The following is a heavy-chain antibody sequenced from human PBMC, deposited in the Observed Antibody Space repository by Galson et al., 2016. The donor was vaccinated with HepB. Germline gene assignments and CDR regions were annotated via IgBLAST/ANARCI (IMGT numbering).Heavy chain of an antibody. CDR2: FYISGTT. Sequence: SETLSLTCAVSGASVSDYYWSWIRQPAGKGLEWVGRFYISGTTNYNPSLRSRVAMSVDTSANLFSLKLLSVIAADTAIYYCARVSPARDVWSREFYDHWGQGALVTVSS. D-gene: IGHD3-10*01. V-gene: IGHV4-4*07. CDR3: ARVSPARDVWSREFYDH. J-gene: IGHJ5*02. CDR1: GASVSDYY.